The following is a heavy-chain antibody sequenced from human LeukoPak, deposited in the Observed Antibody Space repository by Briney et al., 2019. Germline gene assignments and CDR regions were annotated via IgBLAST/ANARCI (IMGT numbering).Heavy chain of an antibody. J-gene: IGHJ4*02. V-gene: IGHV3-9*01. Sequence: GGSLRLSCAASGFTFVDYAMHWVRQAPGKGLEWVSGISWNSGSIGYADSVKGRFTISRDNAKNSLYLQMNSLRAEDTALYYCAKETVAGTTYWGQGTLVTVSS. CDR3: AKETVAGTTY. CDR1: GFTFVDYA. D-gene: IGHD6-19*01. CDR2: ISWNSGSI.